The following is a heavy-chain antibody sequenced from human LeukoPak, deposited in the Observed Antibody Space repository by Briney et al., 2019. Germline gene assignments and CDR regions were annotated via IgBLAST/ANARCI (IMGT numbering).Heavy chain of an antibody. CDR1: GGSISSYY. D-gene: IGHD6-13*01. CDR2: IYYSGST. CDR3: ARDGHSSSWYSNYYYGMDV. Sequence: SETLSLTCTVSGGSISSYYWSWTRQPPGKGLEWIGYIYYSGSTNYNPSLKSRVTISVDTSKNQFSLKLSSVTAADTAVYYCARDGHSSSWYSNYYYGMDVWGQGTTVTVSS. V-gene: IGHV4-59*01. J-gene: IGHJ6*02.